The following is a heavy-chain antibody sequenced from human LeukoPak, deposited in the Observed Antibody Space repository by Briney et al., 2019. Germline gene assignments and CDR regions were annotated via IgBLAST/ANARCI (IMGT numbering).Heavy chain of an antibody. CDR2: IYYSGST. V-gene: IGHV4-39*07. CDR1: GGSISSSSYY. J-gene: IGHJ6*03. CDR3: ARGKNTYYYYMDV. Sequence: SETLSLTCTVSGGSISSSSYYWGWIRQPPGKGLEWIGYIYYSGSTYYNPSLKSRVTISVDTSKNQFSLKLSSVTAADTAVYYCARGKNTYYYYMDVWGKGTTVTVSS.